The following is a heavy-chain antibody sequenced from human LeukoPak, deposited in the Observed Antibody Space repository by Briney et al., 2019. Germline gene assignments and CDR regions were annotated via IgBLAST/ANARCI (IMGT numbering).Heavy chain of an antibody. D-gene: IGHD1-26*01. J-gene: IGHJ4*02. V-gene: IGHV3-30-3*01. CDR3: ARVRYSGSYPGVFEY. CDR2: IPYDGSNK. Sequence: GGSLRLSCVASGFTFSSYAMHWVRQAPGKGLEWVALIPYDGSNKYYADSVKGRFTISRDNSRNTLYLQMNTLRAEDTAVYYCARVRYSGSYPGVFEYWGQGTLVTVSS. CDR1: GFTFSSYA.